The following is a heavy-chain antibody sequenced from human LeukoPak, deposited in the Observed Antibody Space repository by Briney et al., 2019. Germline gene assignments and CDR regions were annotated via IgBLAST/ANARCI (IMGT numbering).Heavy chain of an antibody. J-gene: IGHJ4*02. CDR3: AMGNYYDSSGYGY. D-gene: IGHD3-22*01. CDR2: IIPIFGTA. V-gene: IGHV1-69*13. Sequence: ASVKVSCKASGYTFTSYYMHWVRQALGQGLEWMGGIIPIFGTANYAQKFQDRVTITADESTSTAYMELSSLRSEDTAVYYCAMGNYYDSSGYGYWGQGTLVTVSS. CDR1: GYTFTSYY.